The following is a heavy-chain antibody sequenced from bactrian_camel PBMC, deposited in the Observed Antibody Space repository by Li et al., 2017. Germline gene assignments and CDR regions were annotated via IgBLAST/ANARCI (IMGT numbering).Heavy chain of an antibody. Sequence: LVESGGGSVQTGGSLRLSCVVSGHSRGSNCVGWYRLPPGRAPAEREGIAAIRRSGGETWYAGSVKGRFTISQDSARNTLYLQMNDLKAEDTAMYYCAADCSLPSMQAGSWSFGYWGQGTQVTVS. CDR2: IRRSGGET. D-gene: IGHD6*01. CDR3: AADCSLPSMQAGSWSFGY. J-gene: IGHJ6*01. V-gene: IGHV3-3*01. CDR1: GHSRGSNC.